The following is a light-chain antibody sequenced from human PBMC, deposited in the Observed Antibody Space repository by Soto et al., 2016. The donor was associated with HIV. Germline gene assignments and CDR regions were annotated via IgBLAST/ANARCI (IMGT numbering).Light chain of an antibody. J-gene: IGLJ3*02. V-gene: IGLV3-1*01. CDR2: QDN. CDR1: KLGNKD. Sequence: SYELTQSPSVSVSPEQTASITCSGDKLGNKDVCWYQQRPGQSPVLVIYQDNKRPSGIPERFSGSNSGNTATLTISGTQAMDEADYYCQAWDSSTNWVFGGGTKLTVL. CDR3: QAWDSSTNWV.